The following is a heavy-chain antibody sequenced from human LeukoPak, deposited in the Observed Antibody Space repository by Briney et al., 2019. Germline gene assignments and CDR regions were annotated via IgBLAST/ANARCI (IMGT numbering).Heavy chain of an antibody. CDR2: IHYSGST. V-gene: IGHV4-38-2*02. CDR3: ARIVDYTFFDN. J-gene: IGHJ4*02. Sequence: PSETLSLTCTVSGYSISSGYYWGWIRQPPGKGLEWIGSIHYSGSTYYNPSLKSRVTISVDTSRHHFSLKLSSVTAADTAVYYCARIVDYTFFDNWGQGTLVTVSS. D-gene: IGHD4-11*01. CDR1: GYSISSGYY.